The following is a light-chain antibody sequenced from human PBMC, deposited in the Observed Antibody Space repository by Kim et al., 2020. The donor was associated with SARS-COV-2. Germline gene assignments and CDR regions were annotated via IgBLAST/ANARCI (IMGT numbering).Light chain of an antibody. J-gene: IGKJ1*01. Sequence: DIVMTQSPDSLVVSLGERATINCKSSQSVLYTSNNKNYLDWYQQKPGQPPKLLIYWASTRESGVPDRFSGSGSGTDFTLTISSLQAEDVAVYDCQQYYSSPRTFGQGTKVDIK. CDR1: QSVLYTSNNKNY. CDR3: QQYYSSPRT. V-gene: IGKV4-1*01. CDR2: WAS.